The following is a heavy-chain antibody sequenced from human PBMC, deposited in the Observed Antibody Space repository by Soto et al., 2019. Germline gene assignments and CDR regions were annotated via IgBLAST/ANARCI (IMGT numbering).Heavy chain of an antibody. CDR3: ARGPPSLNTIVVAPFDF. J-gene: IGHJ4*02. D-gene: IGHD3-22*01. CDR2: IIPFFGTA. Sequence: ASVKGSCKASWGTFSNLAISWVRQAPGQGLEWMGGIIPFFGTANYAEKFQGRVTITADESTSTAYMDLSSLRSDDTAVYYCARGPPSLNTIVVAPFDFWGQGTPVTVSS. V-gene: IGHV1-69*13. CDR1: WGTFSNLA.